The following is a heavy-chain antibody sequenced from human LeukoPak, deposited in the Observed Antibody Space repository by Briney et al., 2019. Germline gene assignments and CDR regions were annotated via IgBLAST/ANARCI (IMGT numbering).Heavy chain of an antibody. CDR3: ATDWAEGVYFDQ. CDR1: GGSISINY. Sequence: SETLSLTCIVSGGSISINYWNWIRQPAGKGLEWIGRIYSGGRTSYNPSLNSRVTMSVDTSKKQVSLNLRSVTAADTAVYYCATDWAEGVYFDQWGQGTLVTVSS. CDR2: IYSGGRT. D-gene: IGHD3-10*01. J-gene: IGHJ4*02. V-gene: IGHV4-4*07.